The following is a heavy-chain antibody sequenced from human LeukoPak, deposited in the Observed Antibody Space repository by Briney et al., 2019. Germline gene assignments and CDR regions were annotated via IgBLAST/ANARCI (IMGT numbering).Heavy chain of an antibody. V-gene: IGHV3-74*03. Sequence: PGGSLRLSCAASGFTFSDYWMHWVRQVPGKGLVWVLRINTSGSSTTYADYAKGRFTISRDNAKNTLYLQMDSLRAEDTGVYYCARSNHADDFWGQGTLVTVSS. CDR1: GFTFSDYW. CDR3: ARSNHADDF. J-gene: IGHJ4*02. CDR2: INTSGSST. D-gene: IGHD1-14*01.